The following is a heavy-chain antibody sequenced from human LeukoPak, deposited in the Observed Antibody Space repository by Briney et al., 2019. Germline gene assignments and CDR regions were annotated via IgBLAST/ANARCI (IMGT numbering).Heavy chain of an antibody. V-gene: IGHV5-51*01. Sequence: GESLKISCKGSGYSFTSYWIGWVRQMPGKGLEWMGIIYPGDSDTRYSPSFQGQVTISADKSISTAYLQWGSLKASDTAMYYCARHGPHCSGGSCYSGDFDYWGQGTLVTVSS. J-gene: IGHJ4*02. D-gene: IGHD2-15*01. CDR1: GYSFTSYW. CDR3: ARHGPHCSGGSCYSGDFDY. CDR2: IYPGDSDT.